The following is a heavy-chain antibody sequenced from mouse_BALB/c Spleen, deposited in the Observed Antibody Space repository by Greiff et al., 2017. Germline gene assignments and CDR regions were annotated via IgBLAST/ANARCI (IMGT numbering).Heavy chain of an antibody. V-gene: IGHV1-55*01. CDR3: ARDYYGYYWYFDV. J-gene: IGHJ1*01. Sequence: QVQLQQPGAELVKPGTSVKLSCKASGYNFTSYWINWVKLRPGQGLEWIGDIYPGSGSTNYNEKFKSKATLTVDTSSSTAYMQLSSLASEDSALYYCARDYYGYYWYFDVWGAGTTVTVSS. CDR1: GYNFTSYW. D-gene: IGHD1-2*01. CDR2: IYPGSGST.